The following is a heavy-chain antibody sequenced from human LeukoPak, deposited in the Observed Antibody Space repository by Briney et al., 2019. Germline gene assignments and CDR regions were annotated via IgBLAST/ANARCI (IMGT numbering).Heavy chain of an antibody. J-gene: IGHJ4*02. V-gene: IGHV3-7*03. Sequence: PGGSLRLSCAASGFTFSSYWMNWARQAPGKGLEWVASINHNGNVNYYVDSVKGRFTISRDNAKSSLYLQMNSLRAEDTAVYYCARDKGDYDTSGSLFVFGGQGTLVTVSS. D-gene: IGHD3-22*01. CDR2: INHNGNVN. CDR3: ARDKGDYDTSGSLFVF. CDR1: GFTFSSYW.